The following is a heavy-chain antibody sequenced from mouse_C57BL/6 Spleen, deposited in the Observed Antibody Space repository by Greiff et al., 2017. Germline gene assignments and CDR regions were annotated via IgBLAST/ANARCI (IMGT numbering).Heavy chain of an antibody. V-gene: IGHV1-18*01. Sequence: EVKLMESGPELVKPGASVKIPCKASGYTFTDYNMDWVKQSHGKSLDWIGDINPNNGGTIYNQKFKGKATLTVDKSSSTAYMELRSLTSEDTAVYYCATSYYYGSSLFYFDYWGQGTTLTVSS. CDR3: ATSYYYGSSLFYFDY. J-gene: IGHJ2*01. D-gene: IGHD1-1*01. CDR2: INPNNGGT. CDR1: GYTFTDYN.